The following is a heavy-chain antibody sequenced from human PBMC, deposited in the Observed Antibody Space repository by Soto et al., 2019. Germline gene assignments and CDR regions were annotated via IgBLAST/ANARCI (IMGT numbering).Heavy chain of an antibody. D-gene: IGHD3-9*01. J-gene: IGHJ6*02. CDR1: GLIFSNYA. CDR3: ARDVTDYVLDV. Sequence: QMQLVESGGGVVQPGNSLGLSCAASGLIFSNYAMHWVRQAPGKGLEWVALISYDGRYIYYADSFKGRFAISRDNSKKTVELLMNSLRREDTAVYYCARDVTDYVLDVWGQGTTVNVSS. V-gene: IGHV3-30*03. CDR2: ISYDGRYI.